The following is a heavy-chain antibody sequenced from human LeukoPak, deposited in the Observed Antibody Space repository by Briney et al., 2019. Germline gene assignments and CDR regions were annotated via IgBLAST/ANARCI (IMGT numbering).Heavy chain of an antibody. V-gene: IGHV3-23*01. CDR2: IGGRDGST. J-gene: IGHJ5*02. Sequence: GGSLRLSCAASGFTFSSYGMSWVRQAPGKGLEWVSAIGGRDGSTYYADSVKGRFTISRDNSKNTLYLQMNSLRAEDTAVYYCAKDGHPYCSSTSCSNWFDPWGQGTLVTVSS. CDR1: GFTFSSYG. CDR3: AKDGHPYCSSTSCSNWFDP. D-gene: IGHD2-2*01.